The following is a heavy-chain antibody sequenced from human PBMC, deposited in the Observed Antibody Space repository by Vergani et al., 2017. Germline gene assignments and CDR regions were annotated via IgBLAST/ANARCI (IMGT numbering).Heavy chain of an antibody. V-gene: IGHV4-39*01. CDR3: ARHSTVEWLVKLGWIDP. J-gene: IGHJ5*02. CDR2: IYYSGGT. D-gene: IGHD6-19*01. CDR1: GASIRSSNYY. Sequence: QLQLQESGPGLVKPSATLSLTCSVSGASIRSSNYYWGWIRQPPGKGLEWIASIYYSGGTYYNPSLKSRVTISVDTSNNQFSLKLSSVTAADTAVYFCARHSTVEWLVKLGWIDPGGQGILVTVSS.